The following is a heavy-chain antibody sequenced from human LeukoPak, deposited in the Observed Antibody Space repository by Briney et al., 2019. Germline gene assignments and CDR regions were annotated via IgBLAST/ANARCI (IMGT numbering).Heavy chain of an antibody. CDR3: ARVWYDYYGSGYYFDY. J-gene: IGHJ4*02. CDR2: INHSGST. V-gene: IGHV4-34*01. D-gene: IGHD3-10*01. CDR1: GGSFSGYY. Sequence: SETLSLTCAVYGGSFSGYYWSWIRQPPGKGLEWIGEINHSGSTNYNPSLKSRVTISVDTSKNQFSLKLSSVTAADTAVYYCARVWYDYYGSGYYFDYWGQGTLVTVSS.